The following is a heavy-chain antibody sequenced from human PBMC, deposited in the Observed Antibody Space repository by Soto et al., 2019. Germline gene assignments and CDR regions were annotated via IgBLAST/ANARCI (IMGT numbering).Heavy chain of an antibody. D-gene: IGHD3-22*01. J-gene: IGHJ4*02. CDR1: GGSSSSGRYY. CDR3: ARVWDSSGPNFDY. Sequence: VQLQESGPGLVKPSQTLSLTCTVSGGSSSSGRYYWSWIRQHPGKGLEWIGYIYYSGSTYYNSSLKSRVTISVDTSKNQFSLKLSSVTAADTAVYYCARVWDSSGPNFDYWGQGTLVTVSS. CDR2: IYYSGST. V-gene: IGHV4-31*03.